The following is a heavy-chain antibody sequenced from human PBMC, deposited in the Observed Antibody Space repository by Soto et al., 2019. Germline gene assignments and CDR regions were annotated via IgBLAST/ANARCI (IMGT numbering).Heavy chain of an antibody. V-gene: IGHV1-8*01. D-gene: IGHD3-3*01. J-gene: IGHJ4*02. Sequence: ASVKVSCKASGYTFTSYDSNWVRQATGQGLEWMGWMNPNSGNTGYARKFQGRVTMTRNTSISTAYMKLSSLRSEDTAVYYCARGHSTIFGVVIGDYWGQGTLVTVSS. CDR2: MNPNSGNT. CDR3: ARGHSTIFGVVIGDY. CDR1: GYTFTSYD.